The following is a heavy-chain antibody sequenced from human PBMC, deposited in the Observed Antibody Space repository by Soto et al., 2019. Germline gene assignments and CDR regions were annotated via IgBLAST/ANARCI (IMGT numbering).Heavy chain of an antibody. J-gene: IGHJ4*02. D-gene: IGHD3-22*01. CDR3: ARVWDSSGPNFDY. V-gene: IGHV4-31*03. CDR1: GGCISSGGYY. CDR2: IYYSGST. Sequence: QVQLQESGPGLVKPSQTLSLTCTVSGGCISSGGYYWSWIRQHPGKGLEWIGYIYYSGSTYYNSSLKSRVTISVDTSKNQFSLKLSSVTAADTAVYYCARVWDSSGPNFDYWGQGTLVTVSS.